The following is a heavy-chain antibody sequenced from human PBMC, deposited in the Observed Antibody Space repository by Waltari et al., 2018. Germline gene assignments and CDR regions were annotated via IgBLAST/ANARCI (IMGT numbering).Heavy chain of an antibody. Sequence: VQLVESGGGVVQPGGSLRLSCAASGFTFSSYGMHWVRQAPGKGLEWVAFIRYDGSNKYYAESVKSRFTISKDNSKNTLYLQMNSLRAEDTAVYYCAKQYDFWSGVTLFDYWGQGTLVTVSS. CDR3: AKQYDFWSGVTLFDY. CDR1: GFTFSSYG. J-gene: IGHJ4*02. CDR2: IRYDGSNK. D-gene: IGHD3-3*01. V-gene: IGHV3-30*02.